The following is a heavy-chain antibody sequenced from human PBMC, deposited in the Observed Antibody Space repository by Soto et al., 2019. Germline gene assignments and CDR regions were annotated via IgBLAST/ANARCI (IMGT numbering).Heavy chain of an antibody. J-gene: IGHJ4*02. Sequence: SETQSHTCTVSGGSISSSIVYWGLIRQPPGKGLEWIGTIYYSGSTYYSPSLQSRVTISVDTSKSQFSLKLTSVTAADTAVYFCARHVKKGSSTLRGVDSWGLGTLVTVSS. CDR2: IYYSGST. D-gene: IGHD3-10*01. CDR3: ARHVKKGSSTLRGVDS. V-gene: IGHV4-39*01. CDR1: GGSISSSIVY.